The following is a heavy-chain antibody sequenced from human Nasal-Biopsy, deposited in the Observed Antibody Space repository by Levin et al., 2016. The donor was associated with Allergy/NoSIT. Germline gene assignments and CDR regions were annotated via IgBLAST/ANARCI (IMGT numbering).Heavy chain of an antibody. CDR1: GLSLSARGVG. CDR2: IFWNNDR. Sequence: SGPTLVKPTQTLTLTCSCSGLSLSARGVGVGWIRQPPGKALEWLAVIFWNNDRSYSPSLKSRLTITKDTSKNQVVLTVASVDPLDTGTYYCAHTRGVPMIYGLPSPLFGMDVWGPGTTVTVSS. V-gene: IGHV2-5*01. J-gene: IGHJ6*02. D-gene: IGHD3/OR15-3a*01. CDR3: AHTRGVPMIYGLPSPLFGMDV.